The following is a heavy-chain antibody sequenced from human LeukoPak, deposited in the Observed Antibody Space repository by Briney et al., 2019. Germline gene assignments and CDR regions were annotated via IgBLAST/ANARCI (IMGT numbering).Heavy chain of an antibody. D-gene: IGHD3/OR15-3a*01. CDR1: GGSFSGYY. Sequence: SETLSLTCAVYGGSFSGYYWSWIRQPAGKGLEWIGRIYTSGSTNYNPSLKSRVTISVDTSKNQFSLKLSSVTAADTAVYYCAREYDLTPYAFDIWGQGTMVTVSS. J-gene: IGHJ3*02. CDR3: AREYDLTPYAFDI. CDR2: IYTSGST. V-gene: IGHV4-4*07.